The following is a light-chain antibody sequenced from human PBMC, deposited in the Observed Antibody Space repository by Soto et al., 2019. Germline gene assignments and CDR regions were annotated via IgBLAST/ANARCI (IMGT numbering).Light chain of an antibody. Sequence: QSALTQPASVSGSPGQSITISCTGTTSDVGGYNFVSWYQLHPGKAPELMIFEVSNRPSGVSNRFSGSKSGNTASLTISGLQAEDEADYYCSSYTSSGTRVFGTGTKLTVL. CDR3: SSYTSSGTRV. J-gene: IGLJ1*01. CDR2: EVS. CDR1: TSDVGGYNF. V-gene: IGLV2-14*01.